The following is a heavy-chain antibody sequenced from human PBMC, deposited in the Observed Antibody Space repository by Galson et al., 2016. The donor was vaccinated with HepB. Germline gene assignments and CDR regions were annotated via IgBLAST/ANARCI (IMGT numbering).Heavy chain of an antibody. J-gene: IGHJ4*02. CDR2: IIPMFATT. CDR3: ARGSIQMVRGVGHLYYSHY. CDR1: GGSFGNYG. V-gene: IGHV1-69*06. D-gene: IGHD3-10*01. Sequence: SVKVSCKASGGSFGNYGFSWVRQAPGQGLEWVGGIIPMFATTNYGQNFQDRVTISADRSSVTVYMEVSGLRSEDTAVYYCARGSIQMVRGVGHLYYSHYWGQGTLVTVSS.